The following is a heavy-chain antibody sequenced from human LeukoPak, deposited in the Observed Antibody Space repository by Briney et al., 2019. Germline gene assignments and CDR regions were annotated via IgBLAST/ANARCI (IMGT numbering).Heavy chain of an antibody. CDR1: GFTFSSYW. D-gene: IGHD3-22*01. V-gene: IGHV3-74*01. CDR3: VKGNYYDSSGYPYYFDY. Sequence: GGSLRLSCAASGFTFSSYWMHWVRHAPGKGLVWVSRINGDGSSTIYADSVKGRFTISRDNAKNTLYLQMDSLRAEDTAVYYCVKGNYYDSSGYPYYFDYWGQGTLVTVSS. CDR2: INGDGSST. J-gene: IGHJ4*02.